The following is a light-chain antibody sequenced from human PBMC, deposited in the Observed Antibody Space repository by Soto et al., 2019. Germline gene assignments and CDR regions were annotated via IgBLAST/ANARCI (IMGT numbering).Light chain of an antibody. J-gene: IGKJ2*01. CDR2: GAS. Sequence: VSTQSPGTLSLSPGERATLSCRASQSLSSSFLAWYQKKPGLAPRLLLYGASNRATGIPDRFSGSGSGTDFTLSISRLEPEDFAVYFCLQYASPLYTFGQGTKLEIK. CDR1: QSLSSSF. V-gene: IGKV3-20*01. CDR3: LQYASPLYT.